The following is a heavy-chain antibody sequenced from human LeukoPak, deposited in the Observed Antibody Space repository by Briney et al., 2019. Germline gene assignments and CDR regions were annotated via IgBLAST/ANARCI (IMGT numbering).Heavy chain of an antibody. V-gene: IGHV5-51*01. J-gene: IGHJ4*02. CDR2: IYPSDSDT. Sequence: GESLKISCQGSEYSFATYWIAWLRQMPGKGLEWMGIIYPSDSDTKYSPSFQGQVTISADKSIKTAYLQWSSLKASDTAMYYCARPLQGIVGATGFDYWGQGTLVTVSS. CDR3: ARPLQGIVGATGFDY. D-gene: IGHD1-26*01. CDR1: EYSFATYW.